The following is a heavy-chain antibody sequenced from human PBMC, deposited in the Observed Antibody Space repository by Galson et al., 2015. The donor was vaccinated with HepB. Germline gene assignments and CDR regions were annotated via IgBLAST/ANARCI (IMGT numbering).Heavy chain of an antibody. CDR3: TRDSGWESAY. Sequence: SLRLSCAVSGFIVDGSGMSWVRQAPGKGLEWVSGISASGGKTYYADSVKGRFTISRDNSQNTVYLQMKSLRGDDSALYYCTRDSGWESAYWGQGTLGTVSS. D-gene: IGHD3-10*01. CDR1: GFIVDGSG. J-gene: IGHJ4*02. V-gene: IGHV3-23*01. CDR2: ISASGGKT.